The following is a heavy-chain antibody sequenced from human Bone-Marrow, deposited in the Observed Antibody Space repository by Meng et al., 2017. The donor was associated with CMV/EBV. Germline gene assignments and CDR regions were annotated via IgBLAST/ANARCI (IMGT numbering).Heavy chain of an antibody. V-gene: IGHV3-23*03. CDR1: GFTFSDYY. CDR3: AKDHGAAE. Sequence: SCAASGFTFSDYYMSWIRQAPGKGLEWVSVIYSGGSSTYYADSVKGRFTISRDNSKNTLYLQMNSLRAEDTAVYYCAKDHGAAEWGQGTLVSVSS. J-gene: IGHJ4*02. D-gene: IGHD6-25*01. CDR2: IYSGGSST.